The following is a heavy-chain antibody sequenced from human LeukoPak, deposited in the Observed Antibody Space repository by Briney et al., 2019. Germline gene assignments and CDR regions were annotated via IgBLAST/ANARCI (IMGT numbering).Heavy chain of an antibody. CDR3: ARGAAAETGAVTFDY. J-gene: IGHJ4*02. CDR2: IYHSGST. D-gene: IGHD6-13*01. Sequence: PSETLSLTCTVSGYSISSGYYWGWIRQPPGKGLEWIGSIYHSGSTYYNPSLKSRVTISVDTSKNQFSLKLSSVTAADTAVYYCARGAAAETGAVTFDYWGQGTLVTVSS. V-gene: IGHV4-38-2*02. CDR1: GYSISSGYY.